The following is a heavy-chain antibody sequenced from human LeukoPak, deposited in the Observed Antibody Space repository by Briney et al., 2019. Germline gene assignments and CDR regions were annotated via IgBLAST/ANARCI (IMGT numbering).Heavy chain of an antibody. Sequence: PGGSLRLSCAASGFTFSDYYMSWIRQAPGKGLEWVSYISSSGSTIYYADSVKGRFTISKDNAKSSVFLQMDSLRAEDTAVYYCARGHNSGYYLKYWGQGTLVTVSS. J-gene: IGHJ4*02. CDR2: ISSSGSTI. CDR1: GFTFSDYY. V-gene: IGHV3-11*04. D-gene: IGHD3-22*01. CDR3: ARGHNSGYYLKY.